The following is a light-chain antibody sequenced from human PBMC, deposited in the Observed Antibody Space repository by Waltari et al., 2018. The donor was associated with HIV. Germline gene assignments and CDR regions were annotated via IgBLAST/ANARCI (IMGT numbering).Light chain of an antibody. CDR2: EVS. J-gene: IGLJ1*01. Sequence: QSALTQPASVSGSPGQSITISCTGTSSDIGTYNYVSWYQQYPGKAPRLMIYEVSNRPSGVSTRFSGSKSGNTASLTISGLQAEDEADYYCSSYTTTLSYVFGAGTKVTVL. V-gene: IGLV2-14*01. CDR3: SSYTTTLSYV. CDR1: SSDIGTYNY.